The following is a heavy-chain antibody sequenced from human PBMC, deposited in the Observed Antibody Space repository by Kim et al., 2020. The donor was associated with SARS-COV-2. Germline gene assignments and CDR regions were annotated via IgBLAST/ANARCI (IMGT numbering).Heavy chain of an antibody. V-gene: IGHV3-21*01. J-gene: IGHJ4*02. CDR2: SSSI. Sequence: SSSIYYADSVESRFTISRDNAKNSLYLQMNSLRAEDTAVYYCASGRSSNYWGQGTLVTVSS. CDR3: ASGRSSNY. D-gene: IGHD2-2*01.